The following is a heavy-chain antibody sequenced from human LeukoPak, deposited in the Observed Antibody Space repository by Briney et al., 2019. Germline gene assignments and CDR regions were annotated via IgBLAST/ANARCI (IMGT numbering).Heavy chain of an antibody. V-gene: IGHV4-59*01. J-gene: IGHJ4*02. CDR2: ISYSGST. CDR1: RGSISRYY. D-gene: IGHD3-22*01. CDR3: ARLDYYHFDY. Sequence: PSKTLSLTCTVARGSISRYYWSWIRQPPGKGLEWIGYISYSGSTKYNPSLMSRVTISVDTSKNQFSLKLSSATAADTAVYYCARLDYYHFDYWGQGTVVTVSS.